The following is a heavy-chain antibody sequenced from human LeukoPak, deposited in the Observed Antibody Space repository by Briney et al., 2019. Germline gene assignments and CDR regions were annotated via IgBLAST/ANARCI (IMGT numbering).Heavy chain of an antibody. CDR1: GFTFSSYA. V-gene: IGHV3-30-3*01. CDR2: ISYDGSNK. J-gene: IGHJ4*02. Sequence: PGGSLRLSCAASGFTFSSYAMHWVRQAPGKGLEWVAVISYDGSNKYYADSVKGRFTISRGNSKNTLYLQMNSLRAEDTAVYYCARDYGYNVDYWGQGTLVTVSS. CDR3: ARDYGYNVDY. D-gene: IGHD5-24*01.